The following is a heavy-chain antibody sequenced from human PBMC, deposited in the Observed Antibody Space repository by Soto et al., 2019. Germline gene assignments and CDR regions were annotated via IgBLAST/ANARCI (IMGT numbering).Heavy chain of an antibody. CDR2: IIPIFGTA. D-gene: IGHD2-2*01. Sequence: SVKVSCKASGGTFSSYAISWVRQAPGQGLEWMGGIIPIFGTANYAQKFQGRVTIAADESTSTAYMELSSLRSEDTAVYYCARENCSSTSCYSYYYGMDVWGQGTTVTVSS. V-gene: IGHV1-69*13. CDR1: GGTFSSYA. J-gene: IGHJ6*02. CDR3: ARENCSSTSCYSYYYGMDV.